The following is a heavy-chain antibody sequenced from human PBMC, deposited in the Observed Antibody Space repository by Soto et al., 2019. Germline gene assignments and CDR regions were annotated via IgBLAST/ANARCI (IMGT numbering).Heavy chain of an antibody. CDR3: VRDCSGGGCYSDYGMDV. CDR2: LYSSGST. CDR1: GDSIRDLY. Sequence: SETLSLSCTVSGDSIRDLYWSWIRQPAGKGLEFIGRLYSSGSTDYNPSLKSRVTMSVDRSNNQFSLQLTSVTAADTAVYYCVRDCSGGGCYSDYGMDVWGPGTTVT. V-gene: IGHV4-4*07. J-gene: IGHJ6*01. D-gene: IGHD2-15*01.